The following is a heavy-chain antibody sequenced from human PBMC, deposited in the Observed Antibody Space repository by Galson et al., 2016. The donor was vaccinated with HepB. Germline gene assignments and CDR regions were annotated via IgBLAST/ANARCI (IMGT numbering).Heavy chain of an antibody. V-gene: IGHV3-23*01. Sequence: SLRLSCAASGFPFYGFAMSWVRQAPGKGLEWVSGISDSGSTTHYADSVRGRFPISRDNSKNTLFLEMNSLRVEDAAVYYCTKDRRGGYRYGPCDNWGQGTLVTVSS. D-gene: IGHD5-18*01. CDR2: ISDSGSTT. CDR1: GFPFYGFA. J-gene: IGHJ4*02. CDR3: TKDRRGGYRYGPCDN.